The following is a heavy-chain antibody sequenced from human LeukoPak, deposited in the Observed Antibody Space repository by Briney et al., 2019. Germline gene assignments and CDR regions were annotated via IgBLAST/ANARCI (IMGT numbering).Heavy chain of an antibody. V-gene: IGHV3-23*01. Sequence: PGGPLRLSCAASGFTFSSYAMSWVRQAPGKGLEWVSVIRGSGGSTYYADSVKGRFTISRDNSKNTLYLQMNSLRAEDTAVYYCAKDRQNYDILTGYEYWGQGTLVTVSS. CDR2: IRGSGGST. CDR1: GFTFSSYA. D-gene: IGHD3-9*01. J-gene: IGHJ4*02. CDR3: AKDRQNYDILTGYEY.